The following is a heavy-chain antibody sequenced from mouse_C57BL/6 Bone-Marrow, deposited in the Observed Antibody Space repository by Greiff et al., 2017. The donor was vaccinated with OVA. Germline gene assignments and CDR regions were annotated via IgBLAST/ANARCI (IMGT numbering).Heavy chain of an antibody. Sequence: QVQLQQPGAELVKPGASVKLSCKASGYTFTSYWMQWVKQRPGQGLEWIGEIDPSDSYTNYNQKFKGKATLTVDTSSSTAYMQLSSLTSEDSAVXYCARSTAVVASDYWGQGTTLTVSS. CDR2: IDPSDSYT. J-gene: IGHJ2*01. V-gene: IGHV1-50*01. CDR3: ARSTAVVASDY. CDR1: GYTFTSYW. D-gene: IGHD1-1*01.